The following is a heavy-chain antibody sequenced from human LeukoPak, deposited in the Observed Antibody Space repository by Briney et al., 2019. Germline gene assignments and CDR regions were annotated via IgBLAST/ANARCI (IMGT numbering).Heavy chain of an antibody. CDR3: AKGSSGYFFDL. D-gene: IGHD3-22*01. CDR2: ISNDGGST. J-gene: IGHJ4*02. CDR1: VLLFNNYG. Sequence: GGSLRLSCGVCVLLFNNYGLVWVRQAPGEGLGWVSAISNDGGSTTYADFVKGRFSVYRDNPKNTLFLQMNGQRAEDTSLYYGAKGSSGYFFDLWGQGTLVTVSS. V-gene: IGHV3-23*01.